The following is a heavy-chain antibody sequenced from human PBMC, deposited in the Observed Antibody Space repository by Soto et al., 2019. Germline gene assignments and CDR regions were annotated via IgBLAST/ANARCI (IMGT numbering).Heavy chain of an antibody. D-gene: IGHD2-15*01. CDR1: GGTFSSYT. CDR2: IIPILGIA. Sequence: QVQLVQSGAEVKKPGSSVKVSCKASGGTFSSYTISWVRQAPGQGLEWMGRIIPILGIANYAQKFQGRGTITADKSTSTAYMELSSLRSEDTAVYYCAGIVVAARFDYWGQGTLVTVSS. CDR3: AGIVVAARFDY. J-gene: IGHJ4*02. V-gene: IGHV1-69*02.